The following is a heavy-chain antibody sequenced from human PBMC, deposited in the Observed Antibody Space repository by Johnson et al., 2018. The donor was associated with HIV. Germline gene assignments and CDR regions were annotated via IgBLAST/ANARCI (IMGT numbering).Heavy chain of an antibody. CDR1: GFTFSSYD. Sequence: VQLVESGGGLVQPGGSLRLSCAASGFTFSSYDMHWVRHVTGKGLDWISAIGTAGDTLYSGSVKGRFSISRDNAKNSLYLQMNSLRPGDTAVYYCVRGGSDAFDIWGHGTMVTVSS. J-gene: IGHJ3*02. CDR2: IGTAGDT. D-gene: IGHD3-10*01. CDR3: VRGGSDAFDI. V-gene: IGHV3-13*01.